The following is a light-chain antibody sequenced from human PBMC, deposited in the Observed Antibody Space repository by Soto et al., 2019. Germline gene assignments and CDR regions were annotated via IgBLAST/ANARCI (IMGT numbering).Light chain of an antibody. CDR2: EGS. CDR1: SSDVGSYNL. J-gene: IGLJ3*02. V-gene: IGLV2-23*01. Sequence: QSVLTQPASVSGSPGQSITISCTGTSSDVGSYNLVSWYQQHPGKAPKLMIYEGSQRPSGVSYRFSGSKSGNTASLTISGLQAEDEADYFCCSYAQANSWVFGGGTKLTVL. CDR3: CSYAQANSWV.